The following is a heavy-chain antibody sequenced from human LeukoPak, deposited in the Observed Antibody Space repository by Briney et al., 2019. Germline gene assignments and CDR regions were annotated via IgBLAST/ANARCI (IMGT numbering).Heavy chain of an antibody. D-gene: IGHD3-10*01. CDR3: ARDDLYYYGSGSSYQPDY. Sequence: PGGSLRLSCAASGFTFSSYSMNWVRQAPGKGLEWVSSISSSSSYIYYADSVKGRFTISRDNAKNSLYLQMNSLRAEDTAVYYCARDDLYYYGSGSSYQPDYWGQGTLVTPSS. J-gene: IGHJ4*02. CDR2: ISSSSSYI. V-gene: IGHV3-21*01. CDR1: GFTFSSYS.